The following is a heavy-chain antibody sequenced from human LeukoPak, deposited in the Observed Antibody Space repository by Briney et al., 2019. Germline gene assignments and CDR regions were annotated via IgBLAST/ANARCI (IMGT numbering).Heavy chain of an antibody. CDR1: AFALSTYT. CDR2: INPGSKYI. Sequence: GSLRLSCAASAFALSTYTMEWVRLAPGKGLEWVSSINPGSKYIYYRDSVRGRFTISRDNAKNSLYLQMNSLRVEDTAVYFCARFVDQSTYYFDSWGQGTLVIVSS. J-gene: IGHJ4*02. CDR3: ARFVDQSTYYFDS. V-gene: IGHV3-21*01. D-gene: IGHD3-10*01.